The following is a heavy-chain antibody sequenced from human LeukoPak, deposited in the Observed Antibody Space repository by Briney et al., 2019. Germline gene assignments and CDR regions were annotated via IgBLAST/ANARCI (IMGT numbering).Heavy chain of an antibody. CDR1: GYTFTSYD. J-gene: IGHJ6*02. CDR2: MNPNSGNT. Sequence: ASVKVSCKASGYTFTSYDINWVRQATGQGLEWMGWMNPNSGNTGYAQKFQGRVTMTRNTSISTAYMELSSLRSEDTAVYYCARAAGWFGENYGMDVWGQGTTVTVSS. CDR3: ARAAGWFGENYGMDV. D-gene: IGHD3-10*01. V-gene: IGHV1-8*01.